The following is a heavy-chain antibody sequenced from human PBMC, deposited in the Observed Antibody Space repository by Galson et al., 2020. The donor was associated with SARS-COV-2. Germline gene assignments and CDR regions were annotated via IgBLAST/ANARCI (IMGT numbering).Heavy chain of an antibody. J-gene: IGHJ5*02. V-gene: IGHV4-34*01. CDR3: ARDHQLGRYCSGGSCYGVISWFDP. CDR2: INHSGST. D-gene: IGHD2-15*01. Sequence: SETLSLTCAVYGGSFSGYYWSWIRQPPGKGLEWIGEINHSGSTNYNPSLKSRVTISVDTSKNQFSLKLSSVTAADTAVYYCARDHQLGRYCSGGSCYGVISWFDPWGQGTLVTVSS. CDR1: GGSFSGYY.